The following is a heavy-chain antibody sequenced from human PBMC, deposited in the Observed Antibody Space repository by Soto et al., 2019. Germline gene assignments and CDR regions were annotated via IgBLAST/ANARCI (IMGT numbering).Heavy chain of an antibody. CDR3: ARDPKTSGGQHWAFNYFDS. D-gene: IGHD7-27*01. CDR1: GFTFSISP. CDR2: ISYDGTNK. Sequence: LRLSCAASGFTFSISPMHWVRQAPGKGPEWVALISYDGTNKFYADSVKGRFTISRDNSKSTLYLQVDSLRPEDAAVYYCARDPKTSGGQHWAFNYFDSWGQGTLVTVSS. V-gene: IGHV3-30-3*01. J-gene: IGHJ4*02.